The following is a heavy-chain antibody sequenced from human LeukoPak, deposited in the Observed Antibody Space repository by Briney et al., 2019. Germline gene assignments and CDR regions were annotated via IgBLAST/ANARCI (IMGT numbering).Heavy chain of an antibody. J-gene: IGHJ5*02. D-gene: IGHD6-19*01. CDR1: GFSFSSYA. V-gene: IGHV3-30*04. CDR2: ISYDGSNE. Sequence: GGSLRLSCAASGFSFSSYAMHWFRQAPGKGLEGVAVISYDGSNEYYPDSVKGRFTISRDNSKNTLYLQMNSLRAEDTAVYYCARDSSGSYNWFDPWGQGTLVTVSS. CDR3: ARDSSGSYNWFDP.